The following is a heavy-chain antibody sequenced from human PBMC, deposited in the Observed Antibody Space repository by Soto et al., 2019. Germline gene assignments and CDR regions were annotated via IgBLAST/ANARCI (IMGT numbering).Heavy chain of an antibody. D-gene: IGHD1-1*01. CDR3: ARRAETNGWNGFGADKYYFDF. CDR1: GYTFTSYD. V-gene: IGHV1-8*01. CDR2: MNPNTGNS. J-gene: IGHJ4*02. Sequence: ASVKVSCKASGYTFTSYDIYWVRQATGQGLEWMGWMNPNTGNSGYAQKFQGRVTMTSDTSISTAHMELSSLRSEDTAVYYCARRAETNGWNGFGADKYYFDFWGQGTLITVSS.